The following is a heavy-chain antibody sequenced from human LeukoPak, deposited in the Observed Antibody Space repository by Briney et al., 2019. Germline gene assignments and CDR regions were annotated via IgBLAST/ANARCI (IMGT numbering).Heavy chain of an antibody. CDR1: GSIFTSYW. J-gene: IGHJ5*02. Sequence: GASLQVSRQGSGSIFTSYWIGWGRQLPGKGLEWMGIIYPGDSDTRYSPSFQGQVTISADKSISTAYLQWSSLKASDTAMYYCASNYDILTGPFDPWGQGTLVTVS. CDR3: ASNYDILTGPFDP. CDR2: IYPGDSDT. V-gene: IGHV5-51*01. D-gene: IGHD3-9*01.